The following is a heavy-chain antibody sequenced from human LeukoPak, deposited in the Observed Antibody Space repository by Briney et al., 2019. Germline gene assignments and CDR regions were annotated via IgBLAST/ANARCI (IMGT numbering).Heavy chain of an antibody. Sequence: GGSLRLSCAASGFTFRNYGMNWVRQAPGKGLEWISYISSSSSTIFYADSVRGRFTMSRDNAKNSLYLQVNSLRAEDTAVYYCARDQLYSATGSFDYWGQGTLDTVS. CDR3: ARDQLYSATGSFDY. CDR2: ISSSSSTI. J-gene: IGHJ4*02. V-gene: IGHV3-48*04. D-gene: IGHD3-9*01. CDR1: GFTFRNYG.